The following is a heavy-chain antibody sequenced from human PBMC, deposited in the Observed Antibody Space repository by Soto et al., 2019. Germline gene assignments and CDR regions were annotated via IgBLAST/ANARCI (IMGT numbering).Heavy chain of an antibody. CDR3: ARAPRRYDNSGN. CDR1: GGSISSSFW. J-gene: IGHJ4*02. V-gene: IGHV4-4*02. CDR2: IYHIGIT. Sequence: QVQLRESGPGLVRPSGTLSLTCVVSGGSISSSFWWTWVRQAPGKGLEWIGEIYHIGITHYNPSLKSRVTISVDKSTNQFSLKLNSVTAADTAVYYCARAPRRYDNSGNWGQGILVTVSS. D-gene: IGHD3-22*01.